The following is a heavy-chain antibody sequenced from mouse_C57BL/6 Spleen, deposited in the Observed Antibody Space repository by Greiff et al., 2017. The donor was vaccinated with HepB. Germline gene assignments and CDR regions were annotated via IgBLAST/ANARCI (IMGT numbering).Heavy chain of an antibody. CDR2: ISDGGSYT. V-gene: IGHV5-4*01. CDR1: GFTFSSYA. D-gene: IGHD2-3*01. J-gene: IGHJ3*01. CDR3: ARDPNDGYYTWFAY. Sequence: EVNLVESGGGLVKPGGSLKLSCAASGFTFSSYAMSWVRQTPEKRLEWVATISDGGSYTYYPDNVKGRFTISRDNAKNNLYLQMSHLKSEDTAMYYCARDPNDGYYTWFAYWGQGTLVTVSA.